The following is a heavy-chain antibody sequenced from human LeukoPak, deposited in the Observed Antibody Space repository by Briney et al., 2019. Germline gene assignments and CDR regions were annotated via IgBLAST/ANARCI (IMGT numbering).Heavy chain of an antibody. D-gene: IGHD3-22*01. CDR2: IYYSGST. Sequence: SETLSLTCTVSGGSISSYYWSWIRQPPGKGLEWIGYIYYSGSTNYNPSLKSRVTISVDTSKNQFSLKLSSVTAADTAVYYCARDNYYDSSGYNAFDIWGQGTMVTVSS. CDR1: GGSISSYY. J-gene: IGHJ3*02. CDR3: ARDNYYDSSGYNAFDI. V-gene: IGHV4-59*01.